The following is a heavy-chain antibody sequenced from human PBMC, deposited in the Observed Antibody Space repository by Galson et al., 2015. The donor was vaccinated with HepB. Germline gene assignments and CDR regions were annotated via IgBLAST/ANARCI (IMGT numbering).Heavy chain of an antibody. CDR1: GYTFTSYA. CDR3: ARGTAYSSGWTVDY. Sequence: SGAEVKKPGASVKVSCKASGYTFTSYAMNWVRQAPGQGLELMGWIYTNTGNPTFAQGFTGRFVFSLDTSVSAAYLQISSLKAEDTAVYYCARGTAYSSGWTVDYWGQGTLVTVSS. D-gene: IGHD6-19*01. V-gene: IGHV7-4-1*02. J-gene: IGHJ4*02. CDR2: IYTNTGNP.